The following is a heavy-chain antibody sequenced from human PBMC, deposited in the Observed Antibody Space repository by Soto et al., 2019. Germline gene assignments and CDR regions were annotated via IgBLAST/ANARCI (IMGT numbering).Heavy chain of an antibody. CDR3: ARHTETGTTVGFDY. J-gene: IGHJ4*02. D-gene: IGHD1-1*01. CDR1: GGSISSSSYY. Sequence: SQTLSLTCTVSGGSISSSSYYWGRIRQPPGKGLEWIGSIYYSGSTYYNPSLKSRVTISVDTSKNQFSLKLSSVTAADTAVYYCARHTETGTTVGFDYWGQGTLVTVSS. CDR2: IYYSGST. V-gene: IGHV4-39*01.